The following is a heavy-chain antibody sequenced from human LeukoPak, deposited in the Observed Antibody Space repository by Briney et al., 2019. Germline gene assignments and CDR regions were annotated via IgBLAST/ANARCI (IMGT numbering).Heavy chain of an antibody. J-gene: IGHJ2*01. Sequence: GGSLRLSCAASGFTFSSYGMHWVRQAPGKGLEWVAVIWYDGSNKYYPDSVQGRFTISRDNSKNTLYLQVNGLRAEDTAVYYCARDRSMSGWYIDLWGRGTLVTVSS. CDR3: ARDRSMSGWYIDL. CDR1: GFTFSSYG. V-gene: IGHV3-33*01. CDR2: IWYDGSNK. D-gene: IGHD2/OR15-2a*01.